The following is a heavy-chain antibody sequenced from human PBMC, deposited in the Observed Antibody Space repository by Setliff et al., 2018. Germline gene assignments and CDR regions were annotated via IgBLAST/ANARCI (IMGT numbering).Heavy chain of an antibody. V-gene: IGHV4-34*01. D-gene: IGHD1-20*01. CDR2: INHSGNT. J-gene: IGHJ4*02. Sequence: SETLSLTCAVYSGSFSGYYWSWIRQPPGKGLEWIGEINHSGNTNYNPSLKSRVTISVDTSKNQISLKLSSVTAADTAVYYCARGGERYYSASWGQGTLVTVSS. CDR1: SGSFSGYY. CDR3: ARGGERYYSAS.